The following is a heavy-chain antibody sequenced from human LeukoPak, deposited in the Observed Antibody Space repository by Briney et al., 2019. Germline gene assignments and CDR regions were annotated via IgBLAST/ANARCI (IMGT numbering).Heavy chain of an antibody. Sequence: SGPTLTNPTQTLTLTCTFSGFSLRTSGMRVSWIRHPPGKALEWLTLIDGDDNKFYSASQKFRLTISSATSDTQGGLTICIIVPVDTATYFCVRSGYSSPFVYWGQGSLVTVSS. CDR2: IDGDDNK. V-gene: IGHV2-70*04. CDR3: VRSGYSSPFVY. J-gene: IGHJ4*02. D-gene: IGHD6-13*01. CDR1: GFSLRTSGMR.